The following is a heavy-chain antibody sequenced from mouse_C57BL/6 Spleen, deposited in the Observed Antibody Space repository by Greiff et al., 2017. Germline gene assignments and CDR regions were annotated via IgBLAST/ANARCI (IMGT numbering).Heavy chain of an antibody. CDR3: ARSSYYGSSLYWYFDV. CDR2: INPNNGGT. Sequence: SGPELVKPGASVKIPCKASGYTFTDYNMDWVKQSHGKSLEWIGDINPNNGGTIYNQKFKGKATLTVDKSSSTAYMELRSLTSEDTAVYYCARSSYYGSSLYWYFDVWGTGTTVTVSS. D-gene: IGHD1-1*01. V-gene: IGHV1-18*01. J-gene: IGHJ1*03. CDR1: GYTFTDYN.